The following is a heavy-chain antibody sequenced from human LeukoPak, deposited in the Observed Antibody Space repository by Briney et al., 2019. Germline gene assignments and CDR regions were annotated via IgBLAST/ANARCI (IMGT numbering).Heavy chain of an antibody. V-gene: IGHV3-7*01. CDR2: IKQDGSEK. J-gene: IGHJ4*02. Sequence: GGSLRLSCAASGFTFSNYAMSWVRQAPGKGLEWVANIKQDGSEKYYVDSVKGRFTISRDNAKNSLYLQMNSLRAEDTAVYYCAREGGSYCFDYWGQGTLVTASS. CDR3: AREGGSYCFDY. CDR1: GFTFSNYA. D-gene: IGHD1-26*01.